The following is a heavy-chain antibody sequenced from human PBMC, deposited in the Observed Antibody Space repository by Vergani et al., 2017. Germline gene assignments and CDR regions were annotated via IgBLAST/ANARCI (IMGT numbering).Heavy chain of an antibody. D-gene: IGHD4-11*01. Sequence: EVQMVESGGGLVKPGGSLRLSCVASGFTFSHYSMNWVRQAPGKGLEWVSSISGNNDDVYYADSVKGRFTISRDNAKNSLYLQMNSLRAEDTAVYYCARHDYSNYWGAYYYYMDVWGKGTTVTVSS. CDR3: ARHDYSNYWGAYYYYMDV. CDR2: ISGNNDDV. CDR1: GFTFSHYS. V-gene: IGHV3-21*01. J-gene: IGHJ6*03.